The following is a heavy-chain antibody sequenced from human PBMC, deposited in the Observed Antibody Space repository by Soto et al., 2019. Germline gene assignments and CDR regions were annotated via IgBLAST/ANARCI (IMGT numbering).Heavy chain of an antibody. Sequence: QVQLQQSGPGLVKPSQTLSLTCSVSGGSISSEYYHWTWIRQSPGKGLESIGYIHYSGSILYNPSFKSRITMSVDTSKNQFSLQLSSVSAADTAVYFCAREDDGGDRDYYGLDVWGQGTTVTVSS. V-gene: IGHV4-30-4*08. D-gene: IGHD2-21*02. CDR2: IHYSGSI. CDR1: GGSISSEYYH. CDR3: AREDDGGDRDYYGLDV. J-gene: IGHJ6*02.